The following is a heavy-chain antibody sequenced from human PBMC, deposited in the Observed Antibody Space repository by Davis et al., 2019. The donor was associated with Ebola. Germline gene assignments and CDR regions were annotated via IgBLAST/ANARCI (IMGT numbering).Heavy chain of an antibody. D-gene: IGHD2-8*01. V-gene: IGHV3-23*01. CDR2: ISGTGGST. CDR1: GFTFSSYN. J-gene: IGHJ4*02. Sequence: GESLKISCAASGFTFSSYNMNWVRQAPGKGLEWVSGISGTGGSTDYTDSVKGRFTISRDNSKSTLYLQMNSLRAEDTAVYYCAKYCTNGVCPFDYWGQGTLVTVSS. CDR3: AKYCTNGVCPFDY.